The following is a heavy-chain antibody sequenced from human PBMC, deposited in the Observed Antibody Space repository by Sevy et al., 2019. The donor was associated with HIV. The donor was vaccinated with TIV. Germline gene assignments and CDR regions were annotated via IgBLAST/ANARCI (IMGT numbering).Heavy chain of an antibody. CDR2: ISWNSGSI. J-gene: IGHJ6*02. CDR3: AKDYGYRDYYFYYGMDV. CDR1: GFTFDDYA. D-gene: IGHD5-18*01. V-gene: IGHV3-9*01. Sequence: GGSLRLSCAASGFTFDDYAMHWVRQAPGKGLEWVSGISWNSGSIGHADSVKGRFTISRDNAKNSLYLQMNSLRAEDTALYYCAKDYGYRDYYFYYGMDVWGQGTTVTVSS.